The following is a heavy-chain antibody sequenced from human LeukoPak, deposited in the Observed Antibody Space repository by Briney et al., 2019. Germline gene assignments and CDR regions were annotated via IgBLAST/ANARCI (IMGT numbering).Heavy chain of an antibody. V-gene: IGHV1-8*03. D-gene: IGHD5-18*01. CDR3: ARAGGYSYGLDY. CDR2: MNPNSGNT. CDR1: GYTFTSYD. J-gene: IGHJ4*02. Sequence: VASVKVSCKASGYTFTSYDINWVRQATGQGLEWMGWMNPNSGNTGYAQKFQGRVTITRNTSISTAYRELSSLRSEDTAVYYCARAGGYSYGLDYWGQGTLVTVSS.